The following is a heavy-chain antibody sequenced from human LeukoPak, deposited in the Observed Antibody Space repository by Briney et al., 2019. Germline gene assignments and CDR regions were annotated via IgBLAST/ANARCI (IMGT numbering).Heavy chain of an antibody. Sequence: GGSLRLSCAASGFIFSHYTMTWVRQAPGKGLEWVSSINGSGDATKYAGSVMGRFTISRDNSKNTVSLQMNSLRAEDTAVYYCAKGTYYYDSSGAKDYWGQGTLVTVSS. D-gene: IGHD3-22*01. CDR1: GFIFSHYT. CDR2: INGSGDAT. V-gene: IGHV3-23*01. CDR3: AKGTYYYDSSGAKDY. J-gene: IGHJ4*02.